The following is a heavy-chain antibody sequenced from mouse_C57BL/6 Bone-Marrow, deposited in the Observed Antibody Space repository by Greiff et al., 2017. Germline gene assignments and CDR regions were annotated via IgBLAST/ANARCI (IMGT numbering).Heavy chain of an antibody. CDR1: GYTFTSYW. J-gene: IGHJ4*01. V-gene: IGHV1-50*01. D-gene: IGHD1-1*01. Sequence: QVQLQQPGAELVKPGASVKLSCKASGYTFTSYWMQWVKQRPGQGLEWIGEIDPSDSYTNYNQKFKGKATLTVDTSSSTAYMQLSSLTSEDSAVYYCARGDSYGSPYAMDYWGQGTSVTVSS. CDR3: ARGDSYGSPYAMDY. CDR2: IDPSDSYT.